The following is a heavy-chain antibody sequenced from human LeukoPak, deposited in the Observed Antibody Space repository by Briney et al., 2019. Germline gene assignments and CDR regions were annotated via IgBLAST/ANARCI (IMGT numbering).Heavy chain of an antibody. CDR3: ATDYYGSGSYYNLNDY. D-gene: IGHD3-10*01. CDR1: GYTFTNYD. J-gene: IGHJ4*02. CDR2: MNPNSGKA. V-gene: IGHV1-8*03. Sequence: ASVKVSCKASGYTFTNYDINWVRQATGQGLEWMGWMNPNSGKAGYAHKFQGRVTITRNPSITTAYMELSRLRSDDTAVYYCATDYYGSGSYYNLNDYWGQGTLVTVSS.